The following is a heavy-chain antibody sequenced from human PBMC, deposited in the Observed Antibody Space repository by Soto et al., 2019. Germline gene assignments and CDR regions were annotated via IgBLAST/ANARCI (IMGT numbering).Heavy chain of an antibody. CDR3: AKGGGFSTDVDP. CDR1: GFTFDDFS. D-gene: IGHD2-8*02. Sequence: EVQLVESGGGLVQPGKSLRLSCAASGFTFDDFSMHWVRQAPGKGLEWVSSVSWDSDIIYYASSVKGRFTISRDNAKNSLYLQMNNLRGEDTALSYCAKGGGFSTDVDPWGQGTRVTVSS. CDR2: VSWDSDII. J-gene: IGHJ5*02. V-gene: IGHV3-9*01.